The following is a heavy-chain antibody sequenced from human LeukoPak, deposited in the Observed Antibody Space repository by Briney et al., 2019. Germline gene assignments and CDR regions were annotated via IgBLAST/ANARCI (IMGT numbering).Heavy chain of an antibody. V-gene: IGHV3-33*01. CDR1: GFTLSSYG. CDR3: ARDKGDGYWYYFDY. D-gene: IGHD5-24*01. J-gene: IGHJ4*02. CDR2: IWYDGSNK. Sequence: GGSLRLSCAASGFTLSSYGMHWVRQAPGKGLEWVAVIWYDGSNKYYADSVKGRFTISRDNSKNTLYLQMNSLRAEDTAVYYCARDKGDGYWYYFDYWGQGTLVTVSS.